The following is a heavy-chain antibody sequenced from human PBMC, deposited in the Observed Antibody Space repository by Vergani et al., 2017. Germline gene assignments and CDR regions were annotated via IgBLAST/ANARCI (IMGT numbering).Heavy chain of an antibody. CDR1: GESIRSGSHY. CDR2: IHTGGST. CDR3: ASASPYCTSGSCQAI. V-gene: IGHV4-61*02. J-gene: IGHJ4*02. Sequence: QVKLQESGPVLLKPSQTLSLTCTVSGESIRSGSHYWSWIRQPAGKGPEWIGHIHTGGSTDLNPSFKSRVSISVDTSKSQSSLKLNSVTVADTAVYYCASASPYCTSGSCQAIWGQGTLVTVSS. D-gene: IGHD2-15*01.